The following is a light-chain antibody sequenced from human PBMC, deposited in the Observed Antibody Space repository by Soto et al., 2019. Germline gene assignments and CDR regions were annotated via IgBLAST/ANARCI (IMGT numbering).Light chain of an antibody. V-gene: IGKV4-1*01. Sequence: DIVMTQTPDSLAVSLGERATINCRSSQSVLYNSNNDSYLAWYQQKHGQAPRLLIYGASSRATGIPDRFSGSGSGTDFTLIISRLEPEDFVVYYCQQYDNSPWTFGQGTKVDIK. J-gene: IGKJ1*01. CDR3: QQYDNSPWT. CDR1: QSVLYNSNNDSY. CDR2: GAS.